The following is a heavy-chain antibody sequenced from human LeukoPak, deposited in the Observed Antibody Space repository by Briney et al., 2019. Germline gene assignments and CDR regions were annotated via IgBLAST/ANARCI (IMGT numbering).Heavy chain of an antibody. Sequence: ASVKVSCKASGYTFTGYYMHWVRQAPGQGLEWMGWINHNSGGTNYAQKFQGRVTMTRDTSISTAYMELRSLRSDDTAVYYCARAKYYDYVWGSYHPYYFDYWGQGTLVTVSS. D-gene: IGHD3-16*02. CDR1: GYTFTGYY. V-gene: IGHV1-2*02. CDR2: INHNSGGT. CDR3: ARAKYYDYVWGSYHPYYFDY. J-gene: IGHJ4*02.